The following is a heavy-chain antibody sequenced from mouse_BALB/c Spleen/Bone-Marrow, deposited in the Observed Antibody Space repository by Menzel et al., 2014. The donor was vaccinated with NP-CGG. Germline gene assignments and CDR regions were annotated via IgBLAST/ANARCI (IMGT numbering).Heavy chain of an antibody. CDR1: GYTFSTYW. J-gene: IGHJ3*01. V-gene: IGHV1-9*01. Sequence: QVQLQQSGAELMKPGASVKISCKATGYTFSTYWIEWVKQRPGHGLEWIGEILPGSGTTNYNEKFKGKATFTADTSSNTAYMQLSSLTSEDAAVYYCARLITKGGFAYWGQGTLVTGAA. D-gene: IGHD2-4*01. CDR3: ARLITKGGFAY. CDR2: ILPGSGTT.